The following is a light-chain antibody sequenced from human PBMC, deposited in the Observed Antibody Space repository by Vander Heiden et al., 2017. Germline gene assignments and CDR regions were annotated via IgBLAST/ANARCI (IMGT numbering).Light chain of an antibody. CDR2: GAS. CDR3: QQYNNWPPYT. V-gene: IGKV3-15*01. CDR1: QSVSSN. Sequence: EIVMTQSPATLSVSPGERATLSCRASQSVSSNLAWYQQKPGQAPRLLIYGASTRATGIPARFSGSGSGTEFTLTISSLQSEDFAVYYCQQYNNWPPYTFGQGTKQKIK. J-gene: IGKJ2*01.